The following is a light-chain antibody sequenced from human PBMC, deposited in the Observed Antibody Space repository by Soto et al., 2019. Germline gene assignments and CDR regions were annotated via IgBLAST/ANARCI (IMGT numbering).Light chain of an antibody. V-gene: IGLV2-8*01. J-gene: IGLJ2*01. CDR3: SSFAGNNNLV. Sequence: HSALTQPPSASGSPGQSVTISCTGTSGDVGGYNYVSWYQQHPGKAPKLMISEVSKRPSGVPDRFSGSKSGNTASLTVSGLQAEDEADYYCSSFAGNNNLVFGGGTKLTVL. CDR1: SGDVGGYNY. CDR2: EVS.